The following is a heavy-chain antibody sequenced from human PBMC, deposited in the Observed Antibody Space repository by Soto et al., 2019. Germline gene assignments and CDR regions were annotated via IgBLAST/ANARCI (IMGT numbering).Heavy chain of an antibody. CDR1: GFTFSSYS. CDR3: ASDSNDSSGYYFGY. V-gene: IGHV3-21*04. D-gene: IGHD3-22*01. J-gene: IGHJ4*02. Sequence: PGGSLRLSCAASGFTFSSYSMNWARQAPGKGLEWVSSIRGVDNNKYYAASVKGRFTISRDNAKNSLYLQMNSLRAEDTALYYCASDSNDSSGYYFGYWGQGTLVTVSS. CDR2: IRGVDNNK.